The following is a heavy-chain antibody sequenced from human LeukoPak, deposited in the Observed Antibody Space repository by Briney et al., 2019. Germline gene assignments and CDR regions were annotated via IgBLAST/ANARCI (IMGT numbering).Heavy chain of an antibody. CDR3: ASSSGWYKGDAFDI. CDR2: ISYDGSNK. CDR1: GFTFSSYG. J-gene: IGHJ3*02. D-gene: IGHD6-19*01. Sequence: PGGSLRLSCAASGFTFSSYGMHWVRQAPNKGLEWVAVISYDGSNKYYADSVKGRFTFSRDNSKNTLYLQMNSLRAEDTAVYYCASSSGWYKGDAFDIWGQGTMVTVSS. V-gene: IGHV3-30*03.